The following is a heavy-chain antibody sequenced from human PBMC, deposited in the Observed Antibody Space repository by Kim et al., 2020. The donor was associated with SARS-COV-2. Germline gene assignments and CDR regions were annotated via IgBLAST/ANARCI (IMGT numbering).Heavy chain of an antibody. CDR3: ARGTSAGSYWYFDL. V-gene: IGHV1-46*01. CDR2: VNPSDGRA. Sequence: ASVKVSCKASGYTFTSYYLHWVRQTPGLGPEWMGIVNPSDGRATYAQKFQGRVTMTGDTSTSTVYMELSSLRSDDTAVYYCARGTSAGSYWYFDLWGRGTLVTVSS. CDR1: GYTFTSYY. D-gene: IGHD2-15*01. J-gene: IGHJ2*01.